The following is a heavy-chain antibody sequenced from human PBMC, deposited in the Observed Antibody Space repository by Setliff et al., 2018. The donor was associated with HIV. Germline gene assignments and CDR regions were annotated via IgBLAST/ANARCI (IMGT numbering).Heavy chain of an antibody. Sequence: GESLKISCQGFGYSFVSYWIGWVRHRPGKGLEWMAIVYPPDSETVYSPSFQGQVTISVDNSISTTFLQWSSLRASDTAIYFCVRHITNPWWAYFDYWGQGTPVTVSS. V-gene: IGHV5-51*01. CDR3: VRHITNPWWAYFDY. CDR2: VYPPDSET. D-gene: IGHD1-20*01. J-gene: IGHJ4*02. CDR1: GYSFVSYW.